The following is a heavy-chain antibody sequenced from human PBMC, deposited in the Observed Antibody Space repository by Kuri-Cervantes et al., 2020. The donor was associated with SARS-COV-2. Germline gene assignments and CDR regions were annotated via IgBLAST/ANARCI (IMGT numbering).Heavy chain of an antibody. CDR3: ARAAAVTTYYYYYMDV. Sequence: ASVKVSCKASGYTFTSYDINWVRQATGQGLEWMGWISAYNGNTNYAQKLQGRVTMTTDTSISTAYMELSRLRSDDTAVYYCARAAAVTTYYYYYMDVWGKGTTVTVSS. J-gene: IGHJ6*03. D-gene: IGHD4-11*01. V-gene: IGHV1-18*01. CDR1: GYTFTSYD. CDR2: ISAYNGNT.